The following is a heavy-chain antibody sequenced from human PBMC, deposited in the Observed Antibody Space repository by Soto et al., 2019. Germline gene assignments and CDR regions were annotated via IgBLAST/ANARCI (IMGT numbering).Heavy chain of an antibody. D-gene: IGHD4-17*01. CDR1: GFTFSNYA. CDR2: IWYDGSDK. V-gene: IGHV3-33*01. Sequence: QMQLVESGGGVVQPGTSLRLSCAASGFTFSNYAMHWVRQAPGKGLEWVTIIWYDGSDKNYGDSVKGRFTISRDNSKNTLYLQMTSLRVEDTAVYYCARDSGGDYHNYYMDVWGKGPTVTVSS. J-gene: IGHJ6*03. CDR3: ARDSGGDYHNYYMDV.